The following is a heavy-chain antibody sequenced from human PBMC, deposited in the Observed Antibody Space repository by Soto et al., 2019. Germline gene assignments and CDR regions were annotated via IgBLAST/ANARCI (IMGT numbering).Heavy chain of an antibody. Sequence: GASVKVSCKASGYTFTGYYMHWVRQAPGQGLEWMGWINPNSGGTNYAQKFQGWVTMTRDTSISTAYMELSRLRSDDTAVYYCAKALGYCSGGSCYGDYYYYYGMDVWG. V-gene: IGHV1-2*04. CDR2: INPNSGGT. D-gene: IGHD2-15*01. J-gene: IGHJ6*02. CDR1: GYTFTGYY. CDR3: AKALGYCSGGSCYGDYYYYYGMDV.